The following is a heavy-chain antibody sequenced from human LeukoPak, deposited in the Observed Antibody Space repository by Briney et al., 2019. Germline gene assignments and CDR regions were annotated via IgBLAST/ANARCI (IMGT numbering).Heavy chain of an antibody. CDR1: GYTFTSYD. CDR2: MNPNSGNT. J-gene: IGHJ4*02. CDR3: ARVGPAGILRFLEWFDY. V-gene: IGHV1-8*01. Sequence: ASVKVSCKASGYTFTSYDINWVRQATGQGLEWMGWMNPNSGNTGYAQKFQGRVTMTRNTSISTAYMELSSLRSEDTAVYYCARVGPAGILRFLEWFDYWGQGTLVTVSS. D-gene: IGHD3-3*01.